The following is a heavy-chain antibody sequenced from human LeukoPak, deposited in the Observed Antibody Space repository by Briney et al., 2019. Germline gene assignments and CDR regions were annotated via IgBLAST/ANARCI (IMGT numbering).Heavy chain of an antibody. CDR2: IKSETSGGTT. CDR1: GFTFNNAW. CDR3: TTAPSALDY. V-gene: IGHV3-15*01. Sequence: KPVGSLRLSCAASGFTFNNAWMSCGRQAPGKGLEWVGRIKSETSGGTTDYAEPVKGRFTISRDDSKNTLFLQMNSLKTEDTAVYYCTTAPSALDYWGQGTLVTVSS. J-gene: IGHJ4*02.